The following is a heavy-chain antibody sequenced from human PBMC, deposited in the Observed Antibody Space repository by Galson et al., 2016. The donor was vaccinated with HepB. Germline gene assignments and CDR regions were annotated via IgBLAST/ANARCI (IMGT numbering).Heavy chain of an antibody. CDR3: ARDYNGDFWSGYYHSYYYMDL. D-gene: IGHD3-3*01. J-gene: IGHJ6*03. V-gene: IGHV3-30-3*01. Sequence: SLRLSCAASGFTFSSYAMHWVRQAPGKGLEWVAVISHDGSNKYFAGSVKGRFTISRDNPKNTLYLQMNSLRAEDTAVYYCARDYNGDFWSGYYHSYYYMDLWGKGTTVTVSS. CDR1: GFTFSSYA. CDR2: ISHDGSNK.